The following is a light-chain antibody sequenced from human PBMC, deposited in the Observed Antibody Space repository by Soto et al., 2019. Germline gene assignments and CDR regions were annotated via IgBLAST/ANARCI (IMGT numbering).Light chain of an antibody. Sequence: EIVMTQSPATLSVSPGERATLSCRASRSITNNLAWYQQKPGQAPRLIIYGASTRATAIPARFSGSGFGTEFTLTISSLQSEDFAVYYCQQYNDWPPSTFGQGTKVEI. CDR1: RSITNN. V-gene: IGKV3-15*01. CDR3: QQYNDWPPST. CDR2: GAS. J-gene: IGKJ2*01.